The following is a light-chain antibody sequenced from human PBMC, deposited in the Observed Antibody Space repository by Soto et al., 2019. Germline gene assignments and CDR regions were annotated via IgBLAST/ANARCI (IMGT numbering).Light chain of an antibody. J-gene: IGKJ1*01. CDR2: GAS. CDR3: QQYSNWPRT. CDR1: QSISSN. V-gene: IGKV3-15*01. Sequence: DIVMTQSPATLSVSPGERATLSCRASQSISSNLAWYQQKPGQAPRLLIHGASTRATGIPARFSGSGSGTEFTLTISSLQSEDFAVYYCQQYSNWPRTFGQGTKVDIK.